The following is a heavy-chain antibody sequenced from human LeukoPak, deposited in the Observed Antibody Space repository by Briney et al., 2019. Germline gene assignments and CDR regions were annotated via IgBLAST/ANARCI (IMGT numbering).Heavy chain of an antibody. J-gene: IGHJ4*02. Sequence: GESLTISCKGSGYSFTNYWIGWVRQMPGKGLEWMGIIYPGDSDTRYSPSFQGQVTISADKSITTAYLQWSSLKASDTAMYYCARRGYCATTTCYRLFDYWGQGTLVTVSS. CDR1: GYSFTNYW. V-gene: IGHV5-51*01. CDR3: ARRGYCATTTCYRLFDY. CDR2: IYPGDSDT. D-gene: IGHD2-2*01.